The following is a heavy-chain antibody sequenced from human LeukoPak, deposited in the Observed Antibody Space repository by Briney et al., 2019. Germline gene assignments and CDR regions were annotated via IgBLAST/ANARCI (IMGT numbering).Heavy chain of an antibody. J-gene: IGHJ5*02. CDR1: GGSISSGSYY. Sequence: SETLSFTCTVSGGSISSGSYYWSWIRQPAGKGLEWIGRIYTSGSTNYNPSLKSRVTISVDTSKNQFSLKLSSVTAADTAVYYCAREGTVTNWFDPWGQGTLVTVSS. CDR2: IYTSGST. D-gene: IGHD4-11*01. V-gene: IGHV4-61*02. CDR3: AREGTVTNWFDP.